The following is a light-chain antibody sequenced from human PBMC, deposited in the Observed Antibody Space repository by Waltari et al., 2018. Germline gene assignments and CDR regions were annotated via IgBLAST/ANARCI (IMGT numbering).Light chain of an antibody. Sequence: SALTQPRPVSGSPGQSVPIPCPGTTNDLGSYNYVSWYQQHPGKAPKLIILDVTKRPSGVPDRLSGSKSGNTASLTISGLRAEDEAEYYCCSYAGSYTWVFGGGTKLTVV. CDR1: TNDLGSYNY. J-gene: IGLJ3*02. CDR2: DVT. CDR3: CSYAGSYTWV. V-gene: IGLV2-11*01.